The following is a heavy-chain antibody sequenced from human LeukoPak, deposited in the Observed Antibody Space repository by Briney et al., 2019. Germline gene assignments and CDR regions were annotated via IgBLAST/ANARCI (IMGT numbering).Heavy chain of an antibody. CDR2: INPNSGGT. CDR3: ARAGVWDSSDTSGYHNGAFDI. CDR1: GYIFSDYF. Sequence: ASVKVSCKASGYIFSDYFLHWVRQAPGQGLEWMGWINPNSGGTNYAQKFQGRVTMTRDTSINTAFMELSRVRSDDTAVYYCARAGVWDSSDTSGYHNGAFDIWGQGTMVTVSS. V-gene: IGHV1-2*02. J-gene: IGHJ3*02. D-gene: IGHD3-22*01.